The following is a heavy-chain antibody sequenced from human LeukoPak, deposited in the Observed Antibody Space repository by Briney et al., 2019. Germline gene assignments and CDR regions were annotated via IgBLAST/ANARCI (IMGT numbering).Heavy chain of an antibody. CDR1: GGSISSSSYY. CDR2: IYYSGST. J-gene: IGHJ5*02. D-gene: IGHD1-26*01. Sequence: SETLSFTCTVSGGSISSSSYYWGWIRQPPGKGLEWIGSIYYSGSTNYNPSLKSRVTMSVDTSKNQFSLKLSSVTAADTAVYYCARSPFLYSGSSYNWFDPWGQGTLVTVSS. CDR3: ARSPFLYSGSSYNWFDP. V-gene: IGHV4-39*07.